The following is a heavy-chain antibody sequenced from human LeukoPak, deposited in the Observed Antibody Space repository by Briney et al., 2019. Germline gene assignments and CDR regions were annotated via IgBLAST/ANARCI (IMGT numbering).Heavy chain of an antibody. V-gene: IGHV3-30*02. CDR1: GFTFSSYG. J-gene: IGHJ4*02. D-gene: IGHD3-10*01. CDR3: AKDQLAAVRGEFDY. CDR2: IRYDGSNK. Sequence: GGSLRLSCAASGFTFSSYGMHWVRQAPGKGLEWVAFIRYDGSNKYYADSVKGRFTISRDNSKNTLYLQMNSLRAEDTAVYYCAKDQLAAVRGEFDYWGQGTLVTVSS.